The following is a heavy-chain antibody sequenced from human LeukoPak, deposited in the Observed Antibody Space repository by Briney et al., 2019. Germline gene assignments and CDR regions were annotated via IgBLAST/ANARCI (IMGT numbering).Heavy chain of an antibody. CDR2: IYYSGST. Sequence: EPTETLSLTCTVSGGSISSSSYYWGWIRQPPGKGLEWIGSIYYSGSTYYSPSLKSRVTISVDTSKSQYSLRLTSVTAADTAVYYCARHVRLLEWLSSYYFDYWGQGTLVTVSS. CDR1: GGSISSSSYY. J-gene: IGHJ4*02. V-gene: IGHV4-39*01. CDR3: ARHVRLLEWLSSYYFDY. D-gene: IGHD3-3*01.